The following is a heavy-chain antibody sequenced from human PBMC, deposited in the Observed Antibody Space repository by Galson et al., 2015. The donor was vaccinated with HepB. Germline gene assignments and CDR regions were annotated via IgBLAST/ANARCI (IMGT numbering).Heavy chain of an antibody. CDR3: ARERRLRQMVYGGAIYGSGTYLYFLDY. D-gene: IGHD3-10*01. Sequence: TLSLTCTVSGGSISSGSYYWSWIRQPAGKRLEWIGRIYTSGSTNYNPSFRSRVSMSLDTSKNQVSLKVTSVTAADTAVFYCARERRLRQMVYGGAIYGSGTYLYFLDYWGQGTLVTVSS. CDR2: IYTSGST. V-gene: IGHV4-61*02. CDR1: GGSISSGSYY. J-gene: IGHJ4*02.